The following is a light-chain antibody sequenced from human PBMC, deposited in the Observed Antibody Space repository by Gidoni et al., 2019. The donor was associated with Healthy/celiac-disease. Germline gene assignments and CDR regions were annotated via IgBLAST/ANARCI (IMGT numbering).Light chain of an antibody. J-gene: IGKJ1*01. CDR3: QQYGSSPLA. Sequence: EIVLTPSSGTLSLSPGERAALSCRASQSVSSSYLAWYQQKPGQAPRLLIYGASSRATGIPDRFSGSGSGTDFTLTISRLEPEDFAVYYCQQYGSSPLAFGQGTKVEIK. CDR2: GAS. CDR1: QSVSSSY. V-gene: IGKV3-20*01.